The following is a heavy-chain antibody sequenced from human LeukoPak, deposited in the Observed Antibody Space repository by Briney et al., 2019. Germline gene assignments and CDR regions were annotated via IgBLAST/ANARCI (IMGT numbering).Heavy chain of an antibody. D-gene: IGHD5-24*01. V-gene: IGHV1-46*01. CDR1: GYTITNNY. CDR2: INPSGTGT. Sequence: ASVKVSCKASGYTITNNYMHWVRQAPGQGLEWMGGINPSGTGTSYAQKFQGRITMSRDTSTSTVYMELSSLRSEDSAFYYRVTDHSMANTAWWFDPWGQGTLVTVSS. J-gene: IGHJ5*02. CDR3: VTDHSMANTAWWFDP.